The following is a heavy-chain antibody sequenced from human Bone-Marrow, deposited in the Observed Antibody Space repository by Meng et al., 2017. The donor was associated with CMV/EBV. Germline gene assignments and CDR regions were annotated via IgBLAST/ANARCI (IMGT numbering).Heavy chain of an antibody. D-gene: IGHD6-19*01. J-gene: IGHJ4*02. V-gene: IGHV1-2*02. Sequence: QLRVFKFGAKMKKPESSVKVSRTTSGFTFSDYYIRWVLQAPGQGLEWMGWFNSNNDATNYARKFQGRVSMTRDTSISTAHMELSRLMSADTAVYYCVRSSGWSLFDYWGQGTLVTVSS. CDR2: FNSNNDAT. CDR3: VRSSGWSLFDY. CDR1: GFTFSDYY.